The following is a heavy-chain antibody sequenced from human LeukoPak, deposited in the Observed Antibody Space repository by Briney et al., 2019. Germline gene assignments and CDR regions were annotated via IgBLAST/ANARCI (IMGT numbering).Heavy chain of an antibody. D-gene: IGHD2-21*01. J-gene: IGHJ5*01. V-gene: IGHV3-23*01. CDR1: GFTFSNYA. CDR2: LSDNGGSP. CDR3: TKDPETYSSRWFDS. Sequence: AGSKRLSCASSGFTFSNYAMNWVRQAAGKGLEWVSSLSDNGGSPYYADSVKGRFTISRDNSKNTLYLHMNSLRVEDTAVYYCTKDPETYSSRWFDSWGQGTLVTVSS.